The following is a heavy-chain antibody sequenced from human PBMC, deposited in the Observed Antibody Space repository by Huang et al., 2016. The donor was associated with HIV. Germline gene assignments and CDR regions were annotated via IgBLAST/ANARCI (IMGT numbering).Heavy chain of an antibody. CDR2: INWNGGST. D-gene: IGHD3-22*01. J-gene: IGHJ3*02. V-gene: IGHV3-20*01. CDR1: GFTFDDYG. Sequence: EVQLVESGGGVVRPGGSLRLSCAASGFTFDDYGMSWVRQAPGRGLGWVSGINWNGGSTGYADSVKGRFTISRDNAKNSLYLQMNSLRAEDTALYHCARQTYYYDSSGYGAGAFDIWGQGTMVTVSS. CDR3: ARQTYYYDSSGYGAGAFDI.